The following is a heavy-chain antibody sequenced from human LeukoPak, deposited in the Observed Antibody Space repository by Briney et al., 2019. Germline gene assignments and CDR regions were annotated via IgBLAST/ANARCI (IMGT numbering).Heavy chain of an antibody. CDR1: GYTFTNYA. Sequence: GAAVKVSFKASGYTFTNYAMHWVRLAPGQRRQWMGWINLVNGNTKYSQYFEGRVTITRDTSASTVYMELSSLRPDDMAVYYCARGRGTIGSNRDFYFYYYMDIWGNGTTVTVSS. CDR3: ARGRGTIGSNRDFYFYYYMDI. J-gene: IGHJ6*03. V-gene: IGHV1-3*03. CDR2: INLVNGNT. D-gene: IGHD2-21*01.